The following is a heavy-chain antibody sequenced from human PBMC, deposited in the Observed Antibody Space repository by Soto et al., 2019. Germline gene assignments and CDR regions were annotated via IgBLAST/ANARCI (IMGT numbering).Heavy chain of an antibody. CDR1: GYTITTYG. J-gene: IGHJ5*02. CDR2: ISAYNGNT. CDR3: ARVSHGWFDP. Sequence: ASVKVSCKASGYTITTYGSSWGRQETGQWLEWMGWISAYNGNTNYAQKLQGRITMTSDTYTSTAYMELRSLRSDDTAVYYCARVSHGWFDPWGQGTLVTVSS. V-gene: IGHV1-18*01.